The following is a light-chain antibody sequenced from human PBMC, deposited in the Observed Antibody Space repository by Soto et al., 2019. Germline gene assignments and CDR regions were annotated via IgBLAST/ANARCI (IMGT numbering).Light chain of an antibody. CDR3: QQYGDSPFT. V-gene: IGKV3-20*01. Sequence: EIVLTQSPGTLSLSSGERATLSCGASQSVISSYLAWYQQKPGQAPSLLIYGASSRATGIPDRFSGRGSGTDFTLTISRLEPEDFALYYCQQYGDSPFTFGQGTKVDIK. J-gene: IGKJ1*01. CDR2: GAS. CDR1: QSVISSY.